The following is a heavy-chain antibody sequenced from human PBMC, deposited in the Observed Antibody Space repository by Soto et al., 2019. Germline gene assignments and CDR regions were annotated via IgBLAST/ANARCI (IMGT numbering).Heavy chain of an antibody. J-gene: IGHJ6*02. CDR2: IRGSGDST. Sequence: GALIISCSGSGGIVSRSPMRWVRQATGYGLGWVSAIRGSGDSTYYADSVRGRFTISRDNAKNSLYLQMNSLRAEDTAVYYCARIRAARAYYYYGMDVCGQGITVTGSS. CDR1: GGIVSRSP. D-gene: IGHD6-6*01. V-gene: IGHV3-21*01. CDR3: ARIRAARAYYYYGMDV.